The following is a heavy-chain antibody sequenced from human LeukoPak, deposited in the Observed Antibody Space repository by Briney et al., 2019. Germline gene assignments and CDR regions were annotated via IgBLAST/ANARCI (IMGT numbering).Heavy chain of an antibody. CDR1: VFTFSSFA. CDR3: AKDDAWGRYQD. Sequence: PGGSLRLSCSASVFTFSSFAMNWVRQSPEKGLEWVSIISGYGDTTYYTDSVKGRFTISRDNSKNTLYLQMSSLGAEDTAVYFCAKDDAWGRYQDWGQGTLVIVSS. D-gene: IGHD3-16*01. V-gene: IGHV3-23*01. CDR2: ISGYGDTT. J-gene: IGHJ1*01.